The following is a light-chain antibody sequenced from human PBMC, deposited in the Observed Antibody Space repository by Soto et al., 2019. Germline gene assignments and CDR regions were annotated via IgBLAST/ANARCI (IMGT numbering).Light chain of an antibody. Sequence: DIQMTQSPSTLSASVGDRVTITCRASQSISRWLAWYQQKPGKAPQALIYDASSLKSGVPSRFSGNGSGTEFTLTISSLQPDDFATYYCQQRNNWPRSTFGQGTRLEIK. CDR3: QQRNNWPRST. J-gene: IGKJ5*01. CDR2: DAS. V-gene: IGKV1-5*01. CDR1: QSISRW.